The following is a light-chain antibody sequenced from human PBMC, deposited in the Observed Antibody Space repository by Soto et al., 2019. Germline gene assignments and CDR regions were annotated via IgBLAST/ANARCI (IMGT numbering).Light chain of an antibody. CDR1: SSVVGSYNL. CDR2: EGS. CDR3: CSYAGSSTWV. V-gene: IGLV2-23*01. J-gene: IGLJ3*02. Sequence: QSVVTQPASVSGSPGQSITISCTGTSSVVGSYNLVSWYQQHPGKAPKLMIYEGSKRPSGVSNRFSGSKSGNTASLTISGLQTEDEADYYCCSYAGSSTWVFGGGTKLTVL.